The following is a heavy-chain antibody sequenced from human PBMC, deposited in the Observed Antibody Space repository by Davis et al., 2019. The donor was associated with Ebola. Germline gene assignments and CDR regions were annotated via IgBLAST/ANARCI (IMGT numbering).Heavy chain of an antibody. Sequence: AASVKVSCKASGYTFTSYGITWARQAPGQGLEWMGWINPHNGNTNYAQNVQGRVTMTTDTSTSTAYMEVGSLRSDDTAVYYCARAQFPTTSDHWGQGTLVTVSS. CDR1: GYTFTSYG. J-gene: IGHJ4*02. CDR3: ARAQFPTTSDH. CDR2: INPHNGNT. V-gene: IGHV1-18*04. D-gene: IGHD1-1*01.